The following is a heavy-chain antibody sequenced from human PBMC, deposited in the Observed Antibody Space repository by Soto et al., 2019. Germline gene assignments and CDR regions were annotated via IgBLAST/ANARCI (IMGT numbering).Heavy chain of an antibody. Sequence: SETLSLTCAVYGGSFSGYYWSWIRQPPGKGLEWIGEINHSGSTNYNPSLKSRVTISVDTSKNQFSLKLSSVTAADTAVYYCARGPNPNYRSRSNYYYYYMDVGGKGTTVTVSS. CDR1: GGSFSGYY. J-gene: IGHJ6*03. CDR3: ARGPNPNYRSRSNYYYYYMDV. V-gene: IGHV4-34*01. CDR2: INHSGST. D-gene: IGHD6-13*01.